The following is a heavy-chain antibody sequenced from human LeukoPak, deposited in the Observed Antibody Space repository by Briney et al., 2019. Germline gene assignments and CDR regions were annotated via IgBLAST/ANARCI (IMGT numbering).Heavy chain of an antibody. Sequence: PSETLSLTCAVYGGSFSGYYWSWIRQPPGKGLEWIGEINHSGSTNYNPSLKSRVTISVDTSKNQFSLKPSSVTAADPAVYYCARGLYYDFWSGPFDPWGQGTLVTVSS. CDR2: INHSGST. V-gene: IGHV4-34*01. CDR3: ARGLYYDFWSGPFDP. J-gene: IGHJ5*02. CDR1: GGSFSGYY. D-gene: IGHD3-3*01.